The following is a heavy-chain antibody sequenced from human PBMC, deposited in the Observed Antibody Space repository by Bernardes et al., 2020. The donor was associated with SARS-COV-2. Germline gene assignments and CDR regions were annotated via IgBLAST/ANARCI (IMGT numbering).Heavy chain of an antibody. Sequence: GGSLRLSCVASGFTFSKYAMTWVRQVPGKGLEWVSAISAIGGSTYYAESVKGRFTISRDNSKNTLDLEMTSLRAEDTAVYDCSKNAKYSSSSMEVWGQGTKVTVSS. CDR2: ISAIGGST. CDR3: SKNAKYSSSSMEV. D-gene: IGHD6-6*01. CDR1: GFTFSKYA. J-gene: IGHJ6*02. V-gene: IGHV3-23*01.